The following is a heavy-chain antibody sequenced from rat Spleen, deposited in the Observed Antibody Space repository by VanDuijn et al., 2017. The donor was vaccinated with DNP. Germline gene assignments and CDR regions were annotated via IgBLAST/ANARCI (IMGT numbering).Heavy chain of an antibody. CDR3: GRPVVTTVVGGAMDA. J-gene: IGHJ4*01. CDR2: ISTGGGNT. V-gene: IGHV5S11*01. D-gene: IGHD1-1*01. Sequence: EVQLVESGGGLVQPGRSMKLSCAASGFTFSNYYMAWVRQAPTKGLEWVASISTGGGNTYYRDSVKGRFTISRDNAKSTLYLQMDSLRSEETATYYCGRPVVTTVVGGAMDAWGQGTSVTVSS. CDR1: GFTFSNYY.